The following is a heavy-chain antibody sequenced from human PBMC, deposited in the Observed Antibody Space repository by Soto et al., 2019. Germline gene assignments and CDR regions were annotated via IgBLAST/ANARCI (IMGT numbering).Heavy chain of an antibody. J-gene: IGHJ6*02. V-gene: IGHV1-69*01. CDR1: GGTFGSYA. D-gene: IGHD3-22*01. Sequence: SVKVSCQASGGTFGSYAISWVRQAPGQGLEWMGGIIPIFGTANYAQKFQGRVTITADESTSTAYMELSSLRSEGTAVYYCARALYYYDSSGYYYGDYYYGMGVWGQGTTVTVSS. CDR3: ARALYYYDSSGYYYGDYYYGMGV. CDR2: IIPIFGTA.